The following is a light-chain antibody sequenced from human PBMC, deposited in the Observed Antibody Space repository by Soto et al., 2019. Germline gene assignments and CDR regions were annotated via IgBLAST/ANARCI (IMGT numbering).Light chain of an antibody. J-gene: IGKJ1*01. CDR3: RQSATSPRT. CDR2: GAS. V-gene: IGKV3-20*01. Sequence: EIVLTQSPGTLSLSPGERATLACRASQTVGNNYLDWYQQKPGQAPRHLIYGASSRATVIPARFSGSGSGTDFTLTISRLEPVDFAVYYCRQSATSPRTFGQGTKVEIK. CDR1: QTVGNNY.